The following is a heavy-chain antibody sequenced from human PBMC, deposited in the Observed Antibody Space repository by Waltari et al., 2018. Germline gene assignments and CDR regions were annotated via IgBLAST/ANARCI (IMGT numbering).Heavy chain of an antibody. V-gene: IGHV3-7*04. CDR2: IKQDGTEK. CDR3: ARDEMHRTTWYHF. J-gene: IGHJ4*02. CDR1: GLTFSTHT. D-gene: IGHD6-13*01. Sequence: EVQLVESGGGLVQPGGSLRLSGAVPGLTFSTHTITWVRQAPGKGLEWGANIKQDGTEKYYVDSVKGRFSISRDNGKNLLYLHMNSLRADDTAVYYCARDEMHRTTWYHFWGQGTQVTVSS.